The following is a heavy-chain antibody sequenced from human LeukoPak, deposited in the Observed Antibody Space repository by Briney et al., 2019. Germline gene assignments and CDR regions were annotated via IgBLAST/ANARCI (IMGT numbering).Heavy chain of an antibody. CDR2: ISSSGSTI. CDR3: ALTPPTLAYCGGDCYFGNY. CDR1: GFTFSSYE. J-gene: IGHJ4*02. D-gene: IGHD2-21*02. Sequence: GGSLRLSCAASGFTFSSYEMNWVRQAPGKGLEWVSYISSSGSTIYYADSVKGRFTISRDNSKNSLYLQMNSLRAEDTAVCYCALTPPTLAYCGGDCYFGNYWGQGTLVTVSS. V-gene: IGHV3-48*03.